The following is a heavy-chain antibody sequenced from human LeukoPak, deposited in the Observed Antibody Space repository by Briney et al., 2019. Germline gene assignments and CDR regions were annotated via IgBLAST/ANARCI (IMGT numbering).Heavy chain of an antibody. CDR2: IYSGGST. CDR3: AKDLVRGSTDY. Sequence: GGSLRLSCAASGFTVSSNYMSWVRQAPGKGLEWVSVIYSGGSTYYADSVKGRFTISRDNSKNTLYLQMNSLRAEDTAVYYCAKDLVRGSTDYWGQGTLVTVSS. CDR1: GFTVSSNY. J-gene: IGHJ4*02. V-gene: IGHV3-66*01. D-gene: IGHD1-26*01.